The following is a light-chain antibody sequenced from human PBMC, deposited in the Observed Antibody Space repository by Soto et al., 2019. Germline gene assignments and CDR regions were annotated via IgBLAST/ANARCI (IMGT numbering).Light chain of an antibody. CDR3: LQDYNYPRT. CDR1: QGIRND. V-gene: IGKV1-6*01. CDR2: AAS. J-gene: IGKJ1*01. Sequence: AIQMTQSPSSLSASAGDRVTITCRASQGIRNDLNWYQQKPGKAPKLLIYAASSLQSGVPSKFSGSGSGTDFTLTISSLQPEDFATYYCLQDYNYPRTFDQGTKVEIK.